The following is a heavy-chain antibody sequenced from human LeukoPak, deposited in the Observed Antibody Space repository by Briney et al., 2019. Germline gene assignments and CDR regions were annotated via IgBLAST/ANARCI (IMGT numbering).Heavy chain of an antibody. CDR2: IYYSGST. J-gene: IGHJ4*02. V-gene: IGHV4-39*01. D-gene: IGHD3-22*01. CDR1: GGSISSSSYY. Sequence: SETLSLTCTVSGGSISSSSYYWGWIRQPPGKGLEWIGSIYYSGSTYYNPSLKSRVTISVDTSKNQFSLKLSSVTAADTAVYYCARHLPTYYYDSSGYYQDYWGQGTLVTVSS. CDR3: ARHLPTYYYDSSGYYQDY.